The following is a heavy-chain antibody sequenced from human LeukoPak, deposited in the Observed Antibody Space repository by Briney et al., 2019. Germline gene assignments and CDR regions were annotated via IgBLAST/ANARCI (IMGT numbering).Heavy chain of an antibody. V-gene: IGHV3-74*01. CDR2: INTDGSST. Sequence: PGGSLRLSCAASGFTFSSYWMHWVRQAPGKGLVWVSRINTDGSSTSYADSVKGRFTISRDNAKNTLYLQMNSLRAEDTAVYYCARDLSGYCTNGVCWGDYYYYMDVWGKGTTVTVSS. CDR3: ARDLSGYCTNGVCWGDYYYYMDV. CDR1: GFTFSSYW. D-gene: IGHD2-8*01. J-gene: IGHJ6*03.